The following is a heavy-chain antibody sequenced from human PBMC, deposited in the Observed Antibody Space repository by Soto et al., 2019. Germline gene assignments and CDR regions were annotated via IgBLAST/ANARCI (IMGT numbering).Heavy chain of an antibody. V-gene: IGHV3-21*01. CDR3: ARGASSPVGHYYFDY. CDR2: ISSSSSYI. J-gene: IGHJ4*02. D-gene: IGHD2-15*01. CDR1: GFTFSSYS. Sequence: GGSLRLSCAASGFTFSSYSMNWVRQAPGKGLEWVSSISSSSSYIYYADSVKGRFTISRDNAKNSLYLQMNSLRAEDTAVYYCARGASSPVGHYYFDYWGQGTLVTVSS.